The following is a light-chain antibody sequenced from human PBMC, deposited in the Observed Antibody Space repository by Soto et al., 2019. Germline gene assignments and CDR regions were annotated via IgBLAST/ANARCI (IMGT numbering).Light chain of an antibody. V-gene: IGKV3-20*01. Sequence: EIVLTQSPGTLSLSPGERATLSCRAIQSVSSSYLAWYQQKPGQAPRLLIYDASSRATGLPDKFSGSGSGTDFTLTISRLEPEDFAVYYCQQYGSSPWTSGQGTKV. J-gene: IGKJ1*01. CDR2: DAS. CDR1: QSVSSSY. CDR3: QQYGSSPWT.